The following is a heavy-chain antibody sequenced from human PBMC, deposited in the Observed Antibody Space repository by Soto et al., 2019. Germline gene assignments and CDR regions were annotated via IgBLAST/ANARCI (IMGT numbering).Heavy chain of an antibody. Sequence: SEKVYYKTCVYAFTRYGIILVRQAAGQGLAWIGWISAYNGNTNYAQKLQGRVTMTTDTSTSTAYMEMRSLRSDDRAVYYCARDPSLVNIEAAGVAVGYYSMDVWGQGTTFTAS. V-gene: IGHV1-18*01. D-gene: IGHD6-13*01. J-gene: IGHJ6*02. CDR3: ARDPSLVNIEAAGVAVGYYSMDV. CDR1: VYAFTRYG. CDR2: ISAYNGNT.